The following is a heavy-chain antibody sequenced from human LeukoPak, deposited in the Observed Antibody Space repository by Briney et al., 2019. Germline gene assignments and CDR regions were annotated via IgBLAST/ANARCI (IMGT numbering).Heavy chain of an antibody. CDR1: GGSFSGYY. CDR2: INHSGST. D-gene: IGHD3-22*01. V-gene: IGHV4-34*01. Sequence: SETLSLTCAVYGGSFSGYYWSWIRQPPGKGVEWIGEINHSGSTNYNPSLKSRVTISVDTSKNQFSLKLSSVTAADTAVYYCARGENDTSGYSSDYWGQGTLVTVSS. CDR3: ARGENDTSGYSSDY. J-gene: IGHJ4*02.